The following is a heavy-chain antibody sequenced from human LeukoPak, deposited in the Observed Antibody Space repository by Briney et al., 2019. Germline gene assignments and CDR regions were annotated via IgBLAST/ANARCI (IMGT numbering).Heavy chain of an antibody. CDR1: GFTLSNYW. CDR2: IKQDGSEK. J-gene: IGHJ4*02. D-gene: IGHD5-24*01. V-gene: IGHV3-7*01. CDR3: VRGSGWLQEY. Sequence: GGSLRLSCAASGFTLSNYWMSWVHQAPGEGLKWVAIIKQDGSEKYYVDSVEGRFTISRDNTKNSLYLQMNSLRVEDTAVYYCVRGSGWLQEYWGQGTLVTVSS.